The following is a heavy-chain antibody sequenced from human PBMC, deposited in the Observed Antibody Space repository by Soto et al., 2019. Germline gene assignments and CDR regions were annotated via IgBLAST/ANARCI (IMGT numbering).Heavy chain of an antibody. CDR3: AVLWFGELLFENDAFDI. D-gene: IGHD3-10*01. Sequence: SVKVSCTASGYTFTYRYLHWVRQAPGQALEWMGWITPFNGNTNYAQKFQDRVTITRDRSMSTAYMELSSLRSEDTAMYYCAVLWFGELLFENDAFDIWGQGTMVTVSS. CDR1: GYTFTYRY. V-gene: IGHV1-45*02. CDR2: ITPFNGNT. J-gene: IGHJ3*02.